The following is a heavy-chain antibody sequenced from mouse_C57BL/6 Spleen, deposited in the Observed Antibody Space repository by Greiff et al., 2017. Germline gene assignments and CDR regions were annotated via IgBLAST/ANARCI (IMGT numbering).Heavy chain of an antibody. V-gene: IGHV14-4*01. D-gene: IGHD2-1*01. CDR3: TGGNYVYFDY. J-gene: IGHJ2*01. CDR1: GFNIKDDY. CDR2: IDPENGDT. Sequence: LVESGAELVRPGASVKLSCTASGFNIKDDYMHWVKQRPEQGLEWIGWIDPENGDTEYASKFQGKATITADTSSNTAYLQLSSLTSEDTAVYYCTGGNYVYFDYWGQGTTLTVSS.